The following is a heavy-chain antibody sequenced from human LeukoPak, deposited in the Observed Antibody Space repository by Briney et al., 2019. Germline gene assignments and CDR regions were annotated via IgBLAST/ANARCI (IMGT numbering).Heavy chain of an antibody. J-gene: IGHJ4*02. Sequence: ASVKVSRKVSGYTLTELSMHWVRQAPGKGLEWMGGFDPEDGETIYAQKFQGRVTMTEDTSTDTAYMELSSLRSEDTAVYYCATANDYSNSDFDYWGQGTLVTVSS. D-gene: IGHD4-11*01. CDR3: ATANDYSNSDFDY. CDR2: FDPEDGET. CDR1: GYTLTELS. V-gene: IGHV1-24*01.